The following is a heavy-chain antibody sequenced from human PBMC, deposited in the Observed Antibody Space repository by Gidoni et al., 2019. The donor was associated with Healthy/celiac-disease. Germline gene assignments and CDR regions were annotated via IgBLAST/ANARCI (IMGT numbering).Heavy chain of an antibody. Sequence: QVQLVQSGAEVKKPGASVKVSCKVSGYTRTELSMHWVRQAPGKGLEWMGGFDPEDGETIYAQKFQGRVTMTEDTSTDTAYMELSSLRSEDTAVYYCATDLVRAVEHQYYYYYGMDVWGQGTTVTVSS. V-gene: IGHV1-24*01. CDR1: GYTRTELS. J-gene: IGHJ6*02. D-gene: IGHD3-10*01. CDR2: FDPEDGET. CDR3: ATDLVRAVEHQYYYYYGMDV.